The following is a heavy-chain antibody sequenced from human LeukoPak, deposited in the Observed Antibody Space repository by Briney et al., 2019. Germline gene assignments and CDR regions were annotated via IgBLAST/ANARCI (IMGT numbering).Heavy chain of an antibody. CDR3: AREAGDLYYYYYYGMDV. J-gene: IGHJ6*02. CDR1: GFTFSSYS. CDR2: ISSSSSYI. D-gene: IGHD4-17*01. V-gene: IGHV3-21*01. Sequence: GGSLRLSCAASGFTFSSYSMNWVRQAPGKGLEWVSSISSSSSYIYYADSVKGRFTIPRDNAENSLYLRMNSLRAEDTAVYYCAREAGDLYYYYYYGMDVWGQGTTVTVSS.